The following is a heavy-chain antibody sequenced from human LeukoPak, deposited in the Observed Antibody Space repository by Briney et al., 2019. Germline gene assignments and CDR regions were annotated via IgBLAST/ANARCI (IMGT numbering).Heavy chain of an antibody. CDR3: ARGYCSGGSCYSFYYYYYMDV. Sequence: PSETLSLTCTVSGGSISSSSYYWGWIRQPPGTGLEWIGTIYYSGSTYYNPSLKSRVTISVDTSKNQFSLKLSSVTAADTAVYYCARGYCSGGSCYSFYYYYYMDVWGKGTTVTVSS. D-gene: IGHD2-15*01. CDR2: IYYSGST. CDR1: GGSISSSSYY. V-gene: IGHV4-39*07. J-gene: IGHJ6*03.